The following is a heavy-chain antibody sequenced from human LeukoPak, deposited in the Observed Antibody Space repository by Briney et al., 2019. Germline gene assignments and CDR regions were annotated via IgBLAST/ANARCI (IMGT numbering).Heavy chain of an antibody. CDR2: ISSSSSYI. V-gene: IGHV3-21*01. J-gene: IGHJ6*03. D-gene: IGHD5-18*01. CDR1: GFTFSRYS. CDR3: ASAVVDTAMVSHYYYYMDV. Sequence: GGSLRLSCAASGFTFSRYSMNWVRQAPGKGLEWVSSISSSSSYIYYADSVKGRFTISRDNAKNSLYLQMNSLRAEDTAVYYCASAVVDTAMVSHYYYYMDVWGKGTTVTVSS.